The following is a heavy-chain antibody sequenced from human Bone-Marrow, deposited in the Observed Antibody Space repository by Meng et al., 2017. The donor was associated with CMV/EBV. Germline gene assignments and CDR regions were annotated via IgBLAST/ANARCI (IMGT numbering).Heavy chain of an antibody. D-gene: IGHD5/OR15-5a*01. CDR3: ARAAGVYSWFDP. CDR1: GCSISSGDYY. J-gene: IGHJ5*02. Sequence: TVSGCSISSGDYYWSWIRQPPGKGLEWIGYIYYSGSTYYNPSLKSRVTISVDTSKNQFSLKLSSVTAADTAVYYCARAAGVYSWFDPWGQGTLVTVSS. V-gene: IGHV4-30-4*08. CDR2: IYYSGST.